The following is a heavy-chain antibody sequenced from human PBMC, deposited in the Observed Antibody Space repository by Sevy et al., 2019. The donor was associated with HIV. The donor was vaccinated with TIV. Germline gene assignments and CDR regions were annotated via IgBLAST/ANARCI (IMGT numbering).Heavy chain of an antibody. Sequence: GGSLRLSCAASGFTFSSYAMHWVRQAPGKGLEWVAVISYHGSNIYYADSVKGRFTISRDNSKNTLYLQMNSLRAEDTAVYYCAGSGRYSSSGAFDYWGQGTLVSVSS. V-gene: IGHV3-30-3*01. CDR2: ISYHGSNI. D-gene: IGHD6-13*01. CDR3: AGSGRYSSSGAFDY. CDR1: GFTFSSYA. J-gene: IGHJ4*02.